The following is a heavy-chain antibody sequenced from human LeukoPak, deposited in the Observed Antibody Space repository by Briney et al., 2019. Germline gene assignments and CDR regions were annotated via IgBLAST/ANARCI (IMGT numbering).Heavy chain of an antibody. J-gene: IGHJ3*02. Sequence: ASVKVSCKASGYSFTNYDINWVRQATGQGLEWMGWMNPKSGDTGYSQKFQGRVFITRDTSINTAYMELSSLGSDDTAVYYCARSNWNDVPDAFDIWGQGTMVTVSS. CDR1: GYSFTNYD. D-gene: IGHD1-20*01. CDR2: MNPKSGDT. CDR3: ARSNWNDVPDAFDI. V-gene: IGHV1-8*03.